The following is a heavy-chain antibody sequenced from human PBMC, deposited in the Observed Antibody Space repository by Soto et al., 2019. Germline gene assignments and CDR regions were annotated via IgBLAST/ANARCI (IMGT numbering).Heavy chain of an antibody. CDR1: GGSISSGGYY. J-gene: IGHJ4*02. D-gene: IGHD3-9*01. CDR3: ARHDNDILTGYSWGFDY. CDR2: IYYSGST. V-gene: IGHV4-31*03. Sequence: QVQLQESGPGLVKPSQTLSLTCTVSGGSISSGGYYWSWIRQHPGKGLEWIGYIYYSGSTYYNPSLKNRFTISVATSKIQFSLKLSSVPAAYTAVYYCARHDNDILTGYSWGFDYWGQGTLVTVSS.